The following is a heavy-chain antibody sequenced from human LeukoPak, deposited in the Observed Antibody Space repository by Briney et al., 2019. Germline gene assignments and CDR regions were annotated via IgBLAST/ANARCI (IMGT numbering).Heavy chain of an antibody. CDR2: IRYDGSNK. CDR1: GFTFSSYG. Sequence: GGSLRLSCAASGFTFSSYGMHWVRQAPGKGLEWVAFIRYDGSNKYYADSVKGRFTISRDNAKNMVYLQLNSLRAEDTAVYYCTREYSANRYSDYWGLGTLVTVSS. CDR3: TREYSANRYSDY. D-gene: IGHD4/OR15-4a*01. V-gene: IGHV3-30*02. J-gene: IGHJ4*02.